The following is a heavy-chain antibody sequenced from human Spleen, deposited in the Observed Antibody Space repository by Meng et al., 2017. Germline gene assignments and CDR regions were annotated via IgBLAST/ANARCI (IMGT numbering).Heavy chain of an antibody. V-gene: IGHV3-33*08. CDR1: GFTFSSYG. J-gene: IGHJ6*02. Sequence: GESLKISCAASGFTFSSYGMHWVRQAPGKGLEWVAVIWYDGSNKYYADSVKGRFTISRDNSKDTLYLHMNSLRAEDTAVYYCARLGYCSGGSCYSYYYYGMDVWGQGTTVTVSS. CDR3: ARLGYCSGGSCYSYYYYGMDV. CDR2: IWYDGSNK. D-gene: IGHD2-15*01.